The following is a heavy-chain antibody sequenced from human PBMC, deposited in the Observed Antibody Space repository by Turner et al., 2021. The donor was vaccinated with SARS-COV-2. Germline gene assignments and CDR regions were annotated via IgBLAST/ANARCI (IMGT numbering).Heavy chain of an antibody. J-gene: IGHJ3*02. CDR1: GFNFDDYA. D-gene: IGHD6-19*01. CDR3: AREGTISVAAGAFDI. V-gene: IGHV3-9*01. Sequence: EVQLVESGGGLVQPGRSLRLSCAASGFNFDDYAMHWVRQAPGKGLEWVSGISWNSGSVGYVYSVKCRFTISRDNAKNSLYLQMNSLRAEDTALYYCAREGTISVAAGAFDIWGQGTMVTVSS. CDR2: ISWNSGSV.